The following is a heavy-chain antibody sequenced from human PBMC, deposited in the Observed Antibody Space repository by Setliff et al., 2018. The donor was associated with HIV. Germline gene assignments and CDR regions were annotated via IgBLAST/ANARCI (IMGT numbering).Heavy chain of an antibody. V-gene: IGHV1-24*01. CDR1: GDTLTKLS. D-gene: IGHD3-3*02. Sequence: AASVKVSYKVSGDTLTKLSIYWVRQAPGKGLEWMGGFDHEEGKIIYAQKFQGRVSMTEDTSTDTAYVDLSSLRSDDTAVYYCAAPSSVYIFGVLTPVSFDYWGQGTLVTVSS. J-gene: IGHJ4*02. CDR3: AAPSSVYIFGVLTPVSFDY. CDR2: FDHEEGKI.